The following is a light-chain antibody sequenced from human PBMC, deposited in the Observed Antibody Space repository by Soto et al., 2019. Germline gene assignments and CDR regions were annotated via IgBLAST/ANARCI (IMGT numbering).Light chain of an antibody. CDR3: SSYAGNNNLL. CDR1: SNDVGGYNY. J-gene: IGLJ2*01. CDR2: EVT. Sequence: QSALTQPPSASGSPGQSVTISCTGTSNDVGGYNYVSWYQQHPGKAPKLMIHEVTKRPSGVPDRFSGSKSGNTASLTVSGLQADDEADYYCSSYAGNNNLLFGGGTKLTVL. V-gene: IGLV2-8*01.